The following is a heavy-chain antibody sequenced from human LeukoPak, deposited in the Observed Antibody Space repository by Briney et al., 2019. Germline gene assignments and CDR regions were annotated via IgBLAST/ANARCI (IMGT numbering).Heavy chain of an antibody. CDR1: GYTFSSYG. D-gene: IGHD6-19*01. V-gene: IGHV3-33*01. CDR2: IWYDGSNK. CDR3: ARDLPPGSSGWYLGY. Sequence: PGRSLRLSCAASGYTFSSYGMHWVRQAPGKGLEWVADIWYDGSNKYYADSVKGRFTISRDNAKNSLYLQMNSLRDEDTAVYYCARDLPPGSSGWYLGYWGEGTLVTVSS. J-gene: IGHJ4*02.